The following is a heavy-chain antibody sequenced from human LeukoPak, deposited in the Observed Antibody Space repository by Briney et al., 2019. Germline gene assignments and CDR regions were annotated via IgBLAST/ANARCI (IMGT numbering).Heavy chain of an antibody. CDR2: IWYDGSTK. Sequence: GGSLTLSCAASGFTFSRFGMHWVRQSPCKGLEWVAVIWYDGSTKVYVESVKGRFTISRDNSNNTLYLQMNSLRAEDTAVYYCARGPVTRFEIWGQGTMVTVSS. D-gene: IGHD4-17*01. CDR3: ARGPVTRFEI. V-gene: IGHV3-33*01. CDR1: GFTFSRFG. J-gene: IGHJ3*02.